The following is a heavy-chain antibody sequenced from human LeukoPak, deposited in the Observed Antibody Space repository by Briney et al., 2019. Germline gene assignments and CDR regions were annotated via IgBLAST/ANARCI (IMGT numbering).Heavy chain of an antibody. CDR3: ARKDSSVYSPSRY. Sequence: PSETLSLTCAVSGYSISSGYYWGWIRQPPGKGLEWIGSIHHSGSTFYNPSLKSRLTISVDTSKNQFSLRLNSVTAAETAVYISARKDSSVYSPSRYWGQGTLVTVSS. V-gene: IGHV4-38-2*01. J-gene: IGHJ4*02. D-gene: IGHD3-22*01. CDR2: IHHSGST. CDR1: GYSISSGYY.